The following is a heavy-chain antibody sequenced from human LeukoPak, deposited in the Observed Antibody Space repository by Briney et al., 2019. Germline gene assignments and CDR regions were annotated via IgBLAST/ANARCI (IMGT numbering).Heavy chain of an antibody. CDR1: GYTFTSYD. Sequence: ASVKVSCKASGYTFTSYDINWVRQATGQGLEWMGWMNPNSGNTGYAQKFQGRVTMTRNTSISTAYMEPSSLRSEDTAVYYCAREVAAAGTPMSGWGQGTLVTVSS. CDR3: AREVAAAGTPMSG. CDR2: MNPNSGNT. J-gene: IGHJ4*02. V-gene: IGHV1-8*01. D-gene: IGHD6-13*01.